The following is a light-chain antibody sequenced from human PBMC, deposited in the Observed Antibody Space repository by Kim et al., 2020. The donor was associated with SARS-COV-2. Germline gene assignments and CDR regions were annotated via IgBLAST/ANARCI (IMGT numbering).Light chain of an antibody. CDR2: QDN. J-gene: IGLJ2*01. CDR3: QAWDSSTSVV. Sequence: SPGQTASITCSGDKLGDKYACWYQQKPGQSPVLVIYQDNKRPSGIPERFSGSNSGNTATLIISGTQAMDEADYYCQAWDSSTSVVFGGGTKLTVL. V-gene: IGLV3-1*01. CDR1: KLGDKY.